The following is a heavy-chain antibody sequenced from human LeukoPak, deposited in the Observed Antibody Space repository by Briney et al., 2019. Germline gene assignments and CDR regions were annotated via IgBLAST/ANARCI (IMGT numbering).Heavy chain of an antibody. CDR3: ARERAMVRGDPFDY. J-gene: IGHJ4*02. V-gene: IGHV3-48*03. CDR1: GFTFSSYE. CDR2: ISSSGSTI. D-gene: IGHD3-10*01. Sequence: GGSLGPSCAGSGFTFSSYEMNWVRQAPGKGLEWVSYISSSGSTIYYADSVTGRFTISRDNAKTTLYLQMNSLRAEDTAVYYYARERAMVRGDPFDYWGQGTLVTVSS.